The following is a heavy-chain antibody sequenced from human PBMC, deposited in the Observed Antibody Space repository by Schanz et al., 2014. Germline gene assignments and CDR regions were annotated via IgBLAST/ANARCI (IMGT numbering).Heavy chain of an antibody. Sequence: QVQLVQSGAEVKKPGASVKVSCKASGYTFTSLGISWVRQAPGQGLEWMGWISTYNGNTNYAQKPQGRGTMTTETSTSTGYMELRSLRSDDTAVYYCARGKRGGNYGSGRQARSGTYGLDVWGQGTTVIVSS. CDR2: ISTYNGNT. D-gene: IGHD3-10*01. V-gene: IGHV1-18*04. CDR3: ARGKRGGNYGSGRQARSGTYGLDV. J-gene: IGHJ6*02. CDR1: GYTFTSLG.